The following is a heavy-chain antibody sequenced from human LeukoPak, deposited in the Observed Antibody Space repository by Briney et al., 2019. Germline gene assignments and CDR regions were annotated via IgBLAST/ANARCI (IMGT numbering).Heavy chain of an antibody. J-gene: IGHJ4*02. CDR3: AKNPLRAAPGFFDY. V-gene: IGHV3-9*01. D-gene: IGHD6-13*01. Sequence: PGGSLRLSCAASGFTFDDYAMHWVRQAPGKGLEWVSGISWNSGSIGYADSVKGRFTVSRDNSNNTAYLQMNSLRAEDTALYYCAKNPLRAAPGFFDYWGRGTLVTVSS. CDR2: ISWNSGSI. CDR1: GFTFDDYA.